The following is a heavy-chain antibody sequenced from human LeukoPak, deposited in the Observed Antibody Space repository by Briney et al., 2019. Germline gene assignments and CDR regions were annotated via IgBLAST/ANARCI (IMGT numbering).Heavy chain of an antibody. V-gene: IGHV1-69*13. CDR1: GGTFSSYA. J-gene: IGHJ4*02. CDR2: IIPIFGTA. Sequence: ASVKVSCKASGGTFSSYAISWVRQAPGQGLEWMGGIIPIFGTANYAQKFQGRVTITADESTSTAYMELSSLRSEDTAVYYCARDRNYGDYVFDYWGQGTQVTVSS. CDR3: ARDRNYGDYVFDY. D-gene: IGHD4-17*01.